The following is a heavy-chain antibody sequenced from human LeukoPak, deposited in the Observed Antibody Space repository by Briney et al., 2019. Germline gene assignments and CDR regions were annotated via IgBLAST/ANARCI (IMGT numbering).Heavy chain of an antibody. V-gene: IGHV4-59*08. Sequence: TSETLSLTCTVSGDSFSRYYWTWVRQPPGKGLEYIGYIYSTGNTNSNPSLKSRLTISVDTSKNQFSLKLNSVTAADTAVYYCGRRFDSWGQGTLVTVSS. J-gene: IGHJ4*02. CDR3: GRRFDS. CDR2: IYSTGNT. CDR1: GDSFSRYY.